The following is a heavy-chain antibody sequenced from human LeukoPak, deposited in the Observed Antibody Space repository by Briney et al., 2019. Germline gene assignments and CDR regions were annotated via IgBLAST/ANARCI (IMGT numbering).Heavy chain of an antibody. V-gene: IGHV3-30*04. CDR3: ARDPHLGSSSSEVVDY. CDR2: IAYDGSNK. CDR1: GFTFRSYA. Sequence: PGVSLRLSCAASGFTFRSYAMHWVRQAPGKGLEGGAAIAYDGSNKYYAHSVKGRFTISRDNPKTTLYLQMNSLRAEDTAVYYCARDPHLGSSSSEVVDYWGQGTLVTVSS. D-gene: IGHD6-6*01. J-gene: IGHJ4*02.